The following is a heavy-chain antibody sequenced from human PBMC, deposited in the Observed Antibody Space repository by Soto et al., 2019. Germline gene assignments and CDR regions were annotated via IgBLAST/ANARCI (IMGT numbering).Heavy chain of an antibody. V-gene: IGHV4-31*03. J-gene: IGHJ5*02. Sequence: SETLSLTCTVSGGSVSSGGYYWSWIRQHPGKGLEWIGYIYYSGSTYYNPSLKSRVTISVDTSKNQFSLKLSSVTAADTAVYYCARDRAVAGIGVPSWFDPWGQGTLVTVSS. CDR1: GGSVSSGGYY. D-gene: IGHD6-19*01. CDR3: ARDRAVAGIGVPSWFDP. CDR2: IYYSGST.